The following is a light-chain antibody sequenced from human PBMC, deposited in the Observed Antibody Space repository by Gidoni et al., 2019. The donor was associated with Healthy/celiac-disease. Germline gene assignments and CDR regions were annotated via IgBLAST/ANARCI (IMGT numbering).Light chain of an antibody. J-gene: IGKJ3*01. CDR2: DAS. CDR1: QDISNY. V-gene: IGKV1-33*01. Sequence: DIQMTQSPSSLSASVGDRVTITCQASQDISNYLNWYQQKPGKAPKLLIYDASNLETGVPSRFSGSGSGTDFTFTISSLQPEDIATYYCQQYDNLPSRTFXPXTKVDIK. CDR3: QQYDNLPSRT.